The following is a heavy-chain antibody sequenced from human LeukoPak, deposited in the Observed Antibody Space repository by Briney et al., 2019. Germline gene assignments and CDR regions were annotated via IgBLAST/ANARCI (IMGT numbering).Heavy chain of an antibody. V-gene: IGHV3-21*01. J-gene: IGHJ4*02. D-gene: IGHD6-13*01. Sequence: GGSLRLSCAASGFTFSSYEMNWVRQAPGKGLEWVSSISSSSSYIYYADSVKGRFTISRDNAKNSLYLQMNSLRAEDTAVYYCARDHSWYYFDYWGQGTLVTVSS. CDR1: GFTFSSYE. CDR2: ISSSSSYI. CDR3: ARDHSWYYFDY.